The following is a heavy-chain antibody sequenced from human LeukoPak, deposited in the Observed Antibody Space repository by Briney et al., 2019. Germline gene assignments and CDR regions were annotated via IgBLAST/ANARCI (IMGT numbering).Heavy chain of an antibody. V-gene: IGHV3-74*01. CDR2: INTDGSRP. D-gene: IGHD4-17*01. CDR3: ARHLTTVTTPDYFDY. CDR1: GFTFSSHW. Sequence: GGSLRLPCAASGFTFSSHWMHWVRQAPGKGLVWVSRINTDGSRPNYADSVRGRLTISRDNAKNTLYLQMNSLGAEDTAVYYCARHLTTVTTPDYFDYWGQGALVTVSS. J-gene: IGHJ4*02.